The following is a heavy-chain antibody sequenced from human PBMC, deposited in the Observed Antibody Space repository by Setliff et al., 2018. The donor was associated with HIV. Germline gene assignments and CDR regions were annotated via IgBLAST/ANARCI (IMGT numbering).Heavy chain of an antibody. D-gene: IGHD3-10*01. CDR1: GYNFINND. CDR2: MNPNSGNS. J-gene: IGHJ5*02. V-gene: IGHV1-8*02. CDR3: ARKHKVSLGRGVVVLWGFDP. Sequence: ASVKVSCKASGYNFINNDINWVRQATGQGLEWMGWMNPNSGNSGYAQKFQGRVTMTRSTSFSTAYMELSNLTSEDTAIYYCARKHKVSLGRGVVVLWGFDPWGQGTLVTVSS.